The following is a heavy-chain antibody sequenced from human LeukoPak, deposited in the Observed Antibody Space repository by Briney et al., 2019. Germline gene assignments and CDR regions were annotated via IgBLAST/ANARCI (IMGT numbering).Heavy chain of an antibody. CDR1: GYTFTSYG. Sequence: ASVKVSCKASGYTFTSYGISWVRQAPGQGLEWMGWISAYNGNTNYAQKLQGRVTMTTDTSTSTAYMELRSLRSDDTAVYYCARGDFLRWFGEFQSYYFDYWGQGTLVTVSS. V-gene: IGHV1-18*01. D-gene: IGHD3-10*01. J-gene: IGHJ4*02. CDR2: ISAYNGNT. CDR3: ARGDFLRWFGEFQSYYFDY.